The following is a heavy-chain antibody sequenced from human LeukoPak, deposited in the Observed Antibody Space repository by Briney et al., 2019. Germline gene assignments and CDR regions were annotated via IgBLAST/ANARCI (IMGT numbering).Heavy chain of an antibody. CDR1: GFTVSSNY. J-gene: IGHJ4*02. V-gene: IGHV3-66*02. CDR2: IYSGGST. D-gene: IGHD3-3*01. Sequence: GGSLRLSCAASGFTVSSNYMSWVRQAPGKGLEWVSVIYSGGSTYYADSVKGRFTISRDNSKNTLYLRMNSLRAEDTAVYYCARAGGTIFGVVIPFDYWGQGTLVTVSS. CDR3: ARAGGTIFGVVIPFDY.